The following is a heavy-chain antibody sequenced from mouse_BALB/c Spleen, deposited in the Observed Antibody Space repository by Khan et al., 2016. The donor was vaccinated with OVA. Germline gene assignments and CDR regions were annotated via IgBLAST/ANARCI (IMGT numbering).Heavy chain of an antibody. D-gene: IGHD2-10*01. CDR1: GYTFANYW. Sequence: QVQLQQPGAELVKPGASVKLSCKASGYTFANYWVHWVKQRPGQGLEWIGEIYPSDGRTNYTEKFKNKATLTVDKSSNTAYLQLSSLTAEDSAVYYRARNSYFGNYFDYWARGTTLTRSS. V-gene: IGHV1S81*02. J-gene: IGHJ2*01. CDR2: IYPSDGRT. CDR3: ARNSYFGNYFDY.